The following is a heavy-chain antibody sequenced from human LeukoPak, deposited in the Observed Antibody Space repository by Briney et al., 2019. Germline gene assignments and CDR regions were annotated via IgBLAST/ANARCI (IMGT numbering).Heavy chain of an antibody. J-gene: IGHJ4*02. V-gene: IGHV1-69*04. CDR3: ARGRVGVAIAVAGTPPEN. D-gene: IGHD6-19*01. Sequence: SVKVSCKASGGTFSSYAISWVRQAPGQGLEWMGRIIPILGIANYAQKFQGRVTITADKSTSTAYMELSSLRSEDTAVYYCARGRVGVAIAVAGTPPENWGQGTLVTVSS. CDR2: IIPILGIA. CDR1: GGTFSSYA.